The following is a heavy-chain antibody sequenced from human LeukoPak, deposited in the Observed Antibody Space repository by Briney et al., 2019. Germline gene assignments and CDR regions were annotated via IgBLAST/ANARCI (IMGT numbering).Heavy chain of an antibody. CDR3: AKDASFWSGYSFDY. CDR2: IRYDGSNK. CDR1: GFTFSSYG. Sequence: PGGSLRLSCAASGFTFSSYGMHWVRQAPGKGLEWVAFIRYDGSNKYYADSVKGRFTISRDNSKNTLYLQMNSLRAEDTAVYYCAKDASFWSGYSFDYWGQGTLVTVSS. J-gene: IGHJ4*02. D-gene: IGHD3-3*01. V-gene: IGHV3-30*02.